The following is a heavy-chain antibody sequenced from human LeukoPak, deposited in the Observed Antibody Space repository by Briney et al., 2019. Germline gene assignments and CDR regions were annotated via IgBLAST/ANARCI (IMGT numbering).Heavy chain of an antibody. CDR3: VRLGRCSGGHCLDDY. J-gene: IGHJ4*02. D-gene: IGHD2-15*01. Sequence: SETLSLTCTVSGDSINSYYWARIRQPPGKGLEWIGFIHYSGSTTYNPSLKSRVTISIETSKTQFSLKLNSVTAADTAVYFCVRLGRCSGGHCLDDYWGQGTLVTVSS. CDR1: GDSINSYY. V-gene: IGHV4-59*01. CDR2: IHYSGST.